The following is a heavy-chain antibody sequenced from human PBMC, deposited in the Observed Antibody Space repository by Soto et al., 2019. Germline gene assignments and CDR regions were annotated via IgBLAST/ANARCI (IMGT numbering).Heavy chain of an antibody. Sequence: PGGSLRLSCAASGFTFSSYWMSWVRPAPGKGLEWVANIKQDGSEKYYVDSVRGRVTLSRDNAKNSLQLQMNSLRAEDTASYFCARVAYFNGWIFDYWGQGTLVTVSS. D-gene: IGHD6-19*01. J-gene: IGHJ4*01. CDR1: GFTFSSYW. V-gene: IGHV3-7*01. CDR3: ARVAYFNGWIFDY. CDR2: IKQDGSEK.